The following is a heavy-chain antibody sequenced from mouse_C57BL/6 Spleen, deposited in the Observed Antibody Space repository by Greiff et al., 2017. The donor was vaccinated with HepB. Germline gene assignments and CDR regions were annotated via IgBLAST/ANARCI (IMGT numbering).Heavy chain of an antibody. J-gene: IGHJ4*01. Sequence: DVMLVESGGGLVKPGGSLKLSCAASGFTFSDYGMHWVRQAPEKGLEWVAYISSGSSTIYYADTVKGRFTISRDNAKNTLFLQMTSLRSEDTAMYYCARMGSSYAPYAMDYWGQGTSVTVSS. CDR1: GFTFSDYG. D-gene: IGHD1-1*01. CDR3: ARMGSSYAPYAMDY. V-gene: IGHV5-17*01. CDR2: ISSGSSTI.